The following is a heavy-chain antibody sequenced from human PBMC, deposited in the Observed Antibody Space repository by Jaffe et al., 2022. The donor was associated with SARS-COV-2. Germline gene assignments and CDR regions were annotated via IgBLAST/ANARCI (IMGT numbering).Heavy chain of an antibody. CDR1: GGSISSSSYY. Sequence: QLQLQESGPGLVKPSETLSLTCTVSGGSISSSSYYWGWIRQPPGKGLEWIGSIYYSGSTYYNPSLKSRVTISVDTSKNQFSLKLSSVTAADTAVYYCASHDYGDHNLVIWGQGTLVTVSS. V-gene: IGHV4-39*01. J-gene: IGHJ4*02. CDR2: IYYSGST. CDR3: ASHDYGDHNLVI. D-gene: IGHD4-17*01.